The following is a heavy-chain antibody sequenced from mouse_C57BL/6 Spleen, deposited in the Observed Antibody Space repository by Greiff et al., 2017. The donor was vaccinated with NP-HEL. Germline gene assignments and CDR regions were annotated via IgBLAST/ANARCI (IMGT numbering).Heavy chain of an antibody. Sequence: VKQSHGKSLEWIGDINPNNGGTSYNQKFKGKATLTVDKSSSTAYMELRSLTSEDSAVYYCARGITTVVADYWGQGTTLTVSS. V-gene: IGHV1-26*01. J-gene: IGHJ2*01. CDR3: ARGITTVVADY. D-gene: IGHD1-1*01. CDR2: INPNNGGT.